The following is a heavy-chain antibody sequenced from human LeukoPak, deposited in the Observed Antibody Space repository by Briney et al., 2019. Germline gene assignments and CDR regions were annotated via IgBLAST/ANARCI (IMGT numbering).Heavy chain of an antibody. CDR1: GFSLSEYG. CDR3: ARDRINMMVLGHDSGLDF. D-gene: IGHD3-22*01. CDR2: VSYDGGHK. V-gene: IGHV3-30*03. J-gene: IGHJ4*02. Sequence: PGGSLRLSCVGSGFSLSEYGIHWVRQAPGKGLEWVAVVSYDGGHKYYADSVKGRFTISRDTSSDTVSLRMNSLRVEDTAVYYCARDRINMMVLGHDSGLDFWGQGTLVTVSS.